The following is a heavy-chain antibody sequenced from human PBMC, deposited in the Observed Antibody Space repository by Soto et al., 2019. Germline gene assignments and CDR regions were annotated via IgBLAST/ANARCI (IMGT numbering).Heavy chain of an antibody. V-gene: IGHV3-74*01. D-gene: IGHD3-16*01. Sequence: EVQLVESGGGLVQPGGSLRLACAASGFTFSSKWMHWVRQAPGKGLVWVSRINSDGSSTNYADSVKGRFTITRDNARNTQYLNMNRLRAEDKAVYYCAREVPGDYYFDSWGQGTLGTVSS. CDR1: GFTFSSKW. CDR3: AREVPGDYYFDS. J-gene: IGHJ4*02. CDR2: INSDGSST.